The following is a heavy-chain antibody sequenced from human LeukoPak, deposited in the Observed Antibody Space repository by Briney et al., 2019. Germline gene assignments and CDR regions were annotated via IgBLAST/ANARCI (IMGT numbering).Heavy chain of an antibody. D-gene: IGHD6-13*01. CDR2: ISAYNGNT. CDR1: GYTFTSYG. Sequence: ASVKVSCKASGYTFTSYGISWVRQAPGQGLEWMGWISAYNGNTNYAQKLQGRVTMTTDTSTSTAYMELRSLRSDDTAVYYCARGFGSSWYFNLYYYYGMDVWGQGTTVTVSS. J-gene: IGHJ6*02. V-gene: IGHV1-18*01. CDR3: ARGFGSSWYFNLYYYYGMDV.